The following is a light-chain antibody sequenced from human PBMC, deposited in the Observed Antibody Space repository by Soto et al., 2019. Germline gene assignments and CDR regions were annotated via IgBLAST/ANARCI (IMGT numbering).Light chain of an antibody. CDR2: GAS. V-gene: IGKV3-20*01. CDR3: QQYDRSPRT. CDR1: QSVSSSF. Sequence: EIVLTQSPDTLSLSPGERATLSCRASQSVSSSFFAWYQHKPGQAPRLLIYGASSRATGIPYRCSGSGSGTAFTLTISRLEPEDFAVYYCQQYDRSPRTFGQGTKVDIK. J-gene: IGKJ1*01.